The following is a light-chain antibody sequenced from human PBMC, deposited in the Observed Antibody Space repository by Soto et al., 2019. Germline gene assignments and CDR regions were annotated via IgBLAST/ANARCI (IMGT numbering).Light chain of an antibody. CDR2: AAS. J-gene: IGKJ1*01. Sequence: DIQMTQSPSSLSASVGDRVTITCRASQDISNYLAWFQQKPGEAPKSLIYAASSLQSGVPSKFSGSGSGTDFTLTISSLQPEDFATYYCQQYNSYPPTFGQGTKVEIK. CDR3: QQYNSYPPT. V-gene: IGKV1-16*02. CDR1: QDISNY.